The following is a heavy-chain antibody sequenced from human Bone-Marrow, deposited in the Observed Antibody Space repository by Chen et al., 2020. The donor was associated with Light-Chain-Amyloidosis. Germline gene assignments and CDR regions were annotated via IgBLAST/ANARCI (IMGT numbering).Heavy chain of an antibody. J-gene: IGHJ6*03. Sequence: QVQLQQWGAGLLKPSETLSLTCAVYGGSFRGSYWNWIRQPPGKGREWIGEMIPSGSTNYSPFLKSRVTISLDTSQSQFSLNLSSMTAADTAVYYCARGRGYSYGHVRAYNYMDVWGKGTTVTVSS. V-gene: IGHV4-34*01. CDR1: GGSFRGSY. CDR2: MIPSGST. D-gene: IGHD5-18*01. CDR3: ARGRGYSYGHVRAYNYMDV.